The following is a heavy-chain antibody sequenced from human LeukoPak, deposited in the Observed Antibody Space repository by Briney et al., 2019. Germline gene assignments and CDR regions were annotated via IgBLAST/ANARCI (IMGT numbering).Heavy chain of an antibody. V-gene: IGHV3-30*18. Sequence: GTSLRLSCAASGITFTIAGMHWVRQVPGKGLEWVAVISSDGRNIYYADSVKGRFIISRDTSRNTLFLQMNGLRADDTAIYYCAKDEGNRYFDYWGQGTLVTISS. CDR1: GITFTIAG. D-gene: IGHD3-16*02. J-gene: IGHJ4*02. CDR2: ISSDGRNI. CDR3: AKDEGNRYFDY.